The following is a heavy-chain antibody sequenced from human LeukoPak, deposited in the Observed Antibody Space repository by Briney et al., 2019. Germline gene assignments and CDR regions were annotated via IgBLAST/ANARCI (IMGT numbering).Heavy chain of an antibody. CDR2: ISAYNGNT. CDR3: ARETTGVAVAGTPDY. V-gene: IGHV1-18*01. CDR1: GYTFTSYG. Sequence: ASVKVSCKASGYTFTSYGISWVRQAPGQGLEWMGWISAYNGNTNYAQKLQGRVTMTTDTSTSTAYMELRSLRSDDTAVYYCARETTGVAVAGTPDYWGQGTLVTVSS. J-gene: IGHJ4*02. D-gene: IGHD6-19*01.